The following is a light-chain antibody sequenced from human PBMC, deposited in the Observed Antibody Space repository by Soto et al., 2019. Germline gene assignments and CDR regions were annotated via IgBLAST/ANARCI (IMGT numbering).Light chain of an antibody. Sequence: SYELTQPLSVSVALGQTARITCGGNNIGSKNVHWYQQKPGQAPVLVIYRDSNRPSGIPERFSGSNSGNTATLTISRAQAGDEADHYCQVWDSSTVVFGGGTKLTVL. CDR1: NIGSKN. V-gene: IGLV3-9*01. CDR2: RDS. J-gene: IGLJ2*01. CDR3: QVWDSSTVV.